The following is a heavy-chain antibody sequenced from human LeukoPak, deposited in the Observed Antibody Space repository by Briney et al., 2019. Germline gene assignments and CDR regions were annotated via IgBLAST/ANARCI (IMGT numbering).Heavy chain of an antibody. Sequence: GMSLRLSCAASGFTFSSYAMHWVRQAPGKGLEWVAVILYDEVNKYYADSVKGRFTISRDNSKNTLYLQMNTLRAEDTAVYYCARSLFSARRSPFDSWGQGTLVTVSS. CDR2: ILYDEVNK. CDR1: GFTFSSYA. D-gene: IGHD2-21*01. J-gene: IGHJ4*02. V-gene: IGHV3-30*01. CDR3: ARSLFSARRSPFDS.